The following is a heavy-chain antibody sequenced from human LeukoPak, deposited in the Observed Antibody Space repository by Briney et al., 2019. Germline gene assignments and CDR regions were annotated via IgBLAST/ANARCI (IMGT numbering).Heavy chain of an antibody. J-gene: IGHJ4*02. CDR2: IYYSGST. Sequence: SETLSLTCTVSGGSISSYYWSWIRQPPGKGLEWIGYIYYSGSTNYNPSLKSRVTISVDTSKNQFSLKLSSVTAADTAVYYCARHLSSYYFDYWGQGTLVTASS. CDR3: ARHLSSYYFDY. CDR1: GGSISSYY. D-gene: IGHD6-19*01. V-gene: IGHV4-59*08.